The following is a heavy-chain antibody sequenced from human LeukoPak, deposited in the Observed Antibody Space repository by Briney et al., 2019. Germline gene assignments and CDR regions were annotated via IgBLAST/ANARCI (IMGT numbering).Heavy chain of an antibody. CDR3: ARDGDYYDSSGYLRAFDI. J-gene: IGHJ3*02. V-gene: IGHV1-18*01. Sequence: GSSVKVSCKASGGTFSSYGISWVRQAPGQGLEWMGWISAYNGNTNYAQKLQGRVTMTTDTSTSTAYMELRSLRSDDTAVYYCARDGDYYDSSGYLRAFDIWGQGTMVTVSS. D-gene: IGHD3-22*01. CDR1: GGTFSSYG. CDR2: ISAYNGNT.